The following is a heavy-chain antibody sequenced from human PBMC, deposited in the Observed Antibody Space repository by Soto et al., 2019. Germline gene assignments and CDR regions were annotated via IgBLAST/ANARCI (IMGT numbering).Heavy chain of an antibody. CDR1: GGSISSGGYY. D-gene: IGHD2-2*01. Sequence: QVQLQESGPGLVKPSQTLSLTCTVSGGSISSGGYYWSWIRQHPGKGLEWIGYIYYSGSTYYNPSLKSRVTISVDTSKNQFSLKLSSVTAADTAVYYCARASIYCSSTSCPADYYGMDVWGQGTTVTVSS. V-gene: IGHV4-31*03. J-gene: IGHJ6*02. CDR3: ARASIYCSSTSCPADYYGMDV. CDR2: IYYSGST.